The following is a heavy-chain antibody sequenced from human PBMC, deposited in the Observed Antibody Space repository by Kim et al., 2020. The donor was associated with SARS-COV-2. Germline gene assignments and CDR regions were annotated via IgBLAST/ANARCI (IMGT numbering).Heavy chain of an antibody. J-gene: IGHJ6*02. Sequence: STHHNPSLKSRVTISVDTSKNQFSLKLSSVTAADTAVYYCARDRVQAGMDVWGQGTTVTVSS. CDR2: ST. D-gene: IGHD3-10*01. CDR3: ARDRVQAGMDV. V-gene: IGHV4-59*01.